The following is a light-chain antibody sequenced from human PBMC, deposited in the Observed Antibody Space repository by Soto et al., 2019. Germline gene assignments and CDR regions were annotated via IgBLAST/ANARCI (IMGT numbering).Light chain of an antibody. CDR1: SSDVGGYNY. CDR3: SSYTGSNSVV. Sequence: QSALTQPPSASGSPGQSVIISCTGTSSDVGGYNYVSWYQQLPGKAPRLMIYEVSKRPSGVPDRFSGSKSGNTASLTVSGLQTEDEADYYCSSYTGSNSVVFGGGTKLTVL. V-gene: IGLV2-8*01. J-gene: IGLJ2*01. CDR2: EVS.